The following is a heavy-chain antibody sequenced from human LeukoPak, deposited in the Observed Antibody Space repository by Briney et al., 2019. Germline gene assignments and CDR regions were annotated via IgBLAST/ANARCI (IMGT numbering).Heavy chain of an antibody. CDR1: GGTFSSYA. D-gene: IGHD2-2*01. J-gene: IGHJ6*02. CDR2: IIPIFGTA. CDR3: ARADKWCSSTSCRSKYYYYYGMDV. V-gene: IGHV1-69*13. Sequence: SVKVSCKASGGTFSSYAISWVRQAPGQGLEWMGGIIPIFGTANYAQRFQGRVTITADESTSTAYMELSSLRSEDTAVYYCARADKWCSSTSCRSKYYYYYGMDVWGQGTTVTVSS.